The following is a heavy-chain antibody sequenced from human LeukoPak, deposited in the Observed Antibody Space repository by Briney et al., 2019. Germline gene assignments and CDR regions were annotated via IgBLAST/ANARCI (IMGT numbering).Heavy chain of an antibody. CDR2: IGAYNGNT. CDR1: GYTFTSYG. CDR3: ARETSITGTTDY. V-gene: IGHV1-18*01. D-gene: IGHD1-7*01. J-gene: IGHJ4*02. Sequence: ASVKVSCKASGYTFTSYGISWVRQAPGQGLEWMGWIGAYNGNTNYAQKLQGRVTMTTDTSTSTVYMELSSLRSEDTAVYYCARETSITGTTDYWGQGTLVTVSS.